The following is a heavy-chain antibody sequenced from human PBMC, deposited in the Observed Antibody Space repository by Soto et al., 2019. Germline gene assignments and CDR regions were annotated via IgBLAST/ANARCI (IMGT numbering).Heavy chain of an antibody. CDR1: GGSISSGGYY. J-gene: IGHJ4*02. Sequence: SETLSLTCTVSGGSISSGGYYWSWIRQHPGKGLEWIGYIFYSGSTYYNPSLKSRVTISVDTSKNQFSLKLSSVTAADTAVYYCARAPGDYFDYWGQGTLGTVSS. V-gene: IGHV4-31*03. CDR3: ARAPGDYFDY. CDR2: IFYSGST.